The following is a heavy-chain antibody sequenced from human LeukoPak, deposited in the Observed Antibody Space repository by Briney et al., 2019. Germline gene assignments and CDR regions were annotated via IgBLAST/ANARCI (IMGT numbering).Heavy chain of an antibody. Sequence: SETLSLTCAVYGGSFSGYYWSWIRQPPGKGLEWIGEINHSGSTNYNPSLKSRVTIPVDTSKNQFSLKLSSVTAADTAVYYCARAHYYDSSRGYYYYMDVWGKGTTVTVSS. CDR3: ARAHYYDSSRGYYYYMDV. CDR2: INHSGST. CDR1: GGSFSGYY. J-gene: IGHJ6*03. V-gene: IGHV4-34*01. D-gene: IGHD3-22*01.